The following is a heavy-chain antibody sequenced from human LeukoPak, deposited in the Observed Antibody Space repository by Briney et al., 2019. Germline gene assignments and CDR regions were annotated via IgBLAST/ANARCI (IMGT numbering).Heavy chain of an antibody. CDR3: ARAGELRYYYYMDV. J-gene: IGHJ6*03. CDR2: INTNTGNP. D-gene: IGHD1-26*01. Sequence: ASVKVSCKASGYTFTSYAMNWVRQAPGQGLEWMGWINTNTGNPTYAQGFTGRFVFSLDTSVSTAYLQISSLKAEDTAVYYCARAGELRYYYYMDVWGQGTLVTVSS. V-gene: IGHV7-4-1*02. CDR1: GYTFTSYA.